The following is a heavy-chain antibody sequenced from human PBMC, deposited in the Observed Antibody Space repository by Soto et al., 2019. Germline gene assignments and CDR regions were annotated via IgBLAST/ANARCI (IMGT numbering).Heavy chain of an antibody. CDR2: INPNSGGT. V-gene: IGHV1-2*02. CDR1: GYTFTGYY. CDR3: ARGGYDHLSGYYYYGMDV. D-gene: IGHD5-12*01. J-gene: IGHJ6*02. Sequence: ASVKVSCKASGYTFTGYYMHWVRQAPGQGLEWMGWINPNSGGTNYAQKFQGRVTMTRDTSSSTAYMELSRLRSDDTAVYYCARGGYDHLSGYYYYGMDVWGQGTTVTVSS.